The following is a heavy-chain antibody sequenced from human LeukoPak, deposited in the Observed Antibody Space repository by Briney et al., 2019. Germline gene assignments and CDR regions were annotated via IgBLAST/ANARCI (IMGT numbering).Heavy chain of an antibody. D-gene: IGHD3-22*01. CDR2: KYYSGAT. CDR1: GGSISSSGYY. J-gene: IGHJ4*02. CDR3: ARRGSYYYGSSGYYLDS. Sequence: SETLSLTCTVSGGSISSSGYYWGWIRQTPGKGLEWIGSKYYSGATYYNPSLNSRVTISVDTSKNQFSLKLSPVTAADTAVYYCARRGSYYYGSSGYYLDSWGQGTQVTVSS. V-gene: IGHV4-39*01.